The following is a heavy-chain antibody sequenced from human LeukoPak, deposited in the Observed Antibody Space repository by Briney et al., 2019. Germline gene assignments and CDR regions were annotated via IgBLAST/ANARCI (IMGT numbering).Heavy chain of an antibody. CDR3: ARGPYSYDSSGAFDI. CDR1: GDPLSSGDYS. D-gene: IGHD3-22*01. V-gene: IGHV4-61*02. Sequence: SETLFLTCTVSGDPLSSGDYSWSWFRQPAGKGLEWIGRISSSGSTNYNPSLKSRVTISVDTSKNQFSLKLSSVTAADTAVYFCARGPYSYDSSGAFDIWGQGTMVTVSS. CDR2: ISSSGST. J-gene: IGHJ3*02.